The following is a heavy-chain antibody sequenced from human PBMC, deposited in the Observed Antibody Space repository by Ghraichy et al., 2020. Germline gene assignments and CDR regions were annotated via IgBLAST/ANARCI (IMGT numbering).Heavy chain of an antibody. D-gene: IGHD4-17*01. CDR1: GFTVSSNY. CDR2: IYSGGST. Sequence: GESLNISCAASGFTVSSNYMSWVRQAPGKGLEWVSVIYSGGSTYYADSVKGRFTISRDNSKNTLYLHMNSLRAEDTAVYYCARGVVTTATLLDYWGQGTVVTVSS. J-gene: IGHJ4*02. V-gene: IGHV3-53*01. CDR3: ARGVVTTATLLDY.